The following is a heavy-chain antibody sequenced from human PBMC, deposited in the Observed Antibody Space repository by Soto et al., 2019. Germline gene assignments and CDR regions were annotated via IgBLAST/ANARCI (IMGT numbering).Heavy chain of an antibody. CDR2: ISAYNGNT. D-gene: IGHD2-15*01. CDR1: GYTFTSYG. CDR3: AKTLGDCSGGSCYSDY. V-gene: IGHV1-18*01. J-gene: IGHJ4*02. Sequence: ASVKVSCKASGYTFTSYGISWVRQAPGQGLEWMGWISAYNGNTNYAQKLQGRVTMTTDTSTSTAYMELRSLRSDETAVYYCAKTLGDCSGGSCYSDYWGQGTLVTVSS.